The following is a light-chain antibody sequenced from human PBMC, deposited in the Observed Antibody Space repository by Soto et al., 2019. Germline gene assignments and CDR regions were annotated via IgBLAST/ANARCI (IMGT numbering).Light chain of an antibody. CDR1: NSNIGSNS. J-gene: IGLJ1*01. V-gene: IGLV1-44*01. CDR3: AAWDGSLNVYV. CDR2: TNN. Sequence: QSVLTQPPSASGTPGQRVTISCSGSNSNIGSNSVNWYQQLPRTAPKVLIYTNNQRHSGVPDRFSGSKSGTSASLAISGLQSEDEADYYCAAWDGSLNVYVFGTGTKVTVL.